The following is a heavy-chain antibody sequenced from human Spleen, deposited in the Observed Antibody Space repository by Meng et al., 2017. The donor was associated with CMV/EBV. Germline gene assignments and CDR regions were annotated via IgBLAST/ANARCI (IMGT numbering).Heavy chain of an antibody. CDR3: AKDSLSRRIVARPGLDY. Sequence: GESLKISCAASGFTFDDYTMHWVRQAPGKGLEWVSLVSWDDSSTYYADSVKGRFTISRDNSKNSLYLQMNSLTTEDTALYYCAKDSLSRRIVARPGLDYWGQGTLVTVSS. CDR1: GFTFDDYT. V-gene: IGHV3-43*01. CDR2: VSWDDSST. J-gene: IGHJ4*02. D-gene: IGHD6-6*01.